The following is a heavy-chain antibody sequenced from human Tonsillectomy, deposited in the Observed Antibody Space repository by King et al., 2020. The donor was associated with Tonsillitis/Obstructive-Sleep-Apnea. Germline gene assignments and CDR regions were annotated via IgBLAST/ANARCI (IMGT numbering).Heavy chain of an antibody. D-gene: IGHD6-19*01. CDR2: INWNGGST. J-gene: IGHJ4*02. V-gene: IGHV3-20*01. Sequence: VQLVESGGGVVRPGGSLRLSCAASGFTFDNHGMSWVRQAPGKGLEWVSGINWNGGSTSYADSVKGRFTIPRDNATNSLYLQMNSLRAEDTALYHCARGHSSGWTTFDHWGEGTLVTLSS. CDR3: ARGHSSGWTTFDH. CDR1: GFTFDNHG.